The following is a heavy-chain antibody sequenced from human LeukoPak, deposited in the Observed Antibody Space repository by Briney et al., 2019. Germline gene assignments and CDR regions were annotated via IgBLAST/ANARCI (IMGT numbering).Heavy chain of an antibody. Sequence: ASVKVSCKASGGTFSSYAISWVRQAPGQGLEWMGGIIPIFGTANYAQKFQGRVTITADESTSTAYMELSSLRSEDTAVYYCAREASGSGCFDYWGQGTLVTVSS. V-gene: IGHV1-69*13. J-gene: IGHJ4*02. CDR2: IIPIFGTA. CDR1: GGTFSSYA. D-gene: IGHD1-26*01. CDR3: AREASGSGCFDY.